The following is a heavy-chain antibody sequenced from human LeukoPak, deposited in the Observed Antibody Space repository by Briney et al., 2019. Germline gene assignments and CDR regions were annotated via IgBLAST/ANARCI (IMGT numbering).Heavy chain of an antibody. CDR1: GGSISSSSYY. CDR3: ARGAAGTGAADY. Sequence: SETLSLTCTVSGGSISSSSYYWGWIRQPPGKGLEWIGSIYYSGSTYYNPSLKSRVTISVDTSKNQFSLKLSSVTAADTAVYFCARGAAGTGAADYWGQGTLVTVSS. CDR2: IYYSGST. J-gene: IGHJ4*02. D-gene: IGHD6-19*01. V-gene: IGHV4-39*07.